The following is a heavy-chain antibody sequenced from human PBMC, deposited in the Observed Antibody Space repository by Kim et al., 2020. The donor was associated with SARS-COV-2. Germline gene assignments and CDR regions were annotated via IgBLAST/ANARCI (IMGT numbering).Heavy chain of an antibody. CDR1: GFTFSSYA. CDR2: ISYDGSNK. V-gene: IGHV3-30*04. CDR3: ARGRVGVATRWSGGY. D-gene: IGHD5-12*01. J-gene: IGHJ4*02. Sequence: GGSLRLSCAASGFTFSSYAMHWVRQAPGKGLEWVAVISYDGSNKYYADSVKGRFTISRDNSKNTLYLQMNSLRAEDTAVYYCARGRVGVATRWSGGYWGQGTLVTVSS.